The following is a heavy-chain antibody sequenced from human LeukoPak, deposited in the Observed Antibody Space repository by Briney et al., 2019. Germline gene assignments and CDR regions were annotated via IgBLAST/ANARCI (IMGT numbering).Heavy chain of an antibody. V-gene: IGHV4-59*01. Sequence: SETLSLTCTLSGRSISSYYWSWIRQPPGKGLEWIGYIYYSGSTNYNPSLKSRVTISVDTSKNQFSLKRSSVTAADTAVYYCARGSYSLLGNWFDPWGQGTLVTVSS. CDR2: IYYSGST. CDR1: GRSISSYY. CDR3: ARGSYSLLGNWFDP. D-gene: IGHD5-12*01. J-gene: IGHJ5*02.